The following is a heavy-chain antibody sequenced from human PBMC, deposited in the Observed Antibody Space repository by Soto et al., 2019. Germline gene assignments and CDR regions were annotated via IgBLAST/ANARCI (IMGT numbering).Heavy chain of an antibody. CDR3: ARDSRGGWSFGNYYGMDV. Sequence: SETLSLTCTVSGGSVSSGSYYWSWIRQPPGKGLEWIGYIYYSGSTNYNPSLKSRVTISVDTSKNQFSLKLSSVTAADTAVYYCARDSRGGWSFGNYYGMDVWGQGTTVTVS. J-gene: IGHJ6*02. D-gene: IGHD6-19*01. V-gene: IGHV4-61*01. CDR1: GGSVSSGSYY. CDR2: IYYSGST.